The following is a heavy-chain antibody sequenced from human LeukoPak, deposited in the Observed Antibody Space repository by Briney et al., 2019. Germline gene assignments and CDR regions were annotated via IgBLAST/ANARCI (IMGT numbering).Heavy chain of an antibody. CDR1: GGSISSGGYS. Sequence: SETLSLTCAVSGGSISSGGYSWSWIRQPPGKGLEWIGYIYHSGSTYYNPSLKSRVTISVDRSKNQFSLKLSSVTAADTAVYYCARVLRGGAQNYFDYWGQGTLVTVSS. D-gene: IGHD2-21*01. CDR2: IYHSGST. V-gene: IGHV4-30-2*01. CDR3: ARVLRGGAQNYFDY. J-gene: IGHJ4*02.